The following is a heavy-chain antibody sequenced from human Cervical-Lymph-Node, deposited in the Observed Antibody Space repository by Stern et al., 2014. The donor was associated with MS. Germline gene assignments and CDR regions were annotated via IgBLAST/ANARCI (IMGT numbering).Heavy chain of an antibody. J-gene: IGHJ4*02. CDR1: GGSISSSSYY. D-gene: IGHD3-22*01. Sequence: QVQLQESGPGLVKPSETLSLTCTVSGGSISSSSYYWGWIRQPPGKGLEWIGSIYYSGSTYYNPSLKSRVTISVDTSKNQFSLKLSSVTAADTAVYYCARLGDYYDIYYFDYWGQGTLVTVSS. CDR3: ARLGDYYDIYYFDY. CDR2: IYYSGST. V-gene: IGHV4-39*01.